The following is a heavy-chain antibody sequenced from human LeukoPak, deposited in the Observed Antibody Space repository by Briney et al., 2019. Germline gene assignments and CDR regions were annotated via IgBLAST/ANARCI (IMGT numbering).Heavy chain of an antibody. V-gene: IGHV1-8*01. D-gene: IGHD3-10*02. J-gene: IGHJ5*02. Sequence: ASVKVSCKASGYTFENYDMNWVRQATGHGLEWMGWLDPNSGKTGYAQNFQGRLTMTRNTSINTAYMELSSLRSEDTAVYYCARAPGNYVHWFDPWGQGTLVTVSS. CDR2: LDPNSGKT. CDR1: GYTFENYD. CDR3: ARAPGNYVHWFDP.